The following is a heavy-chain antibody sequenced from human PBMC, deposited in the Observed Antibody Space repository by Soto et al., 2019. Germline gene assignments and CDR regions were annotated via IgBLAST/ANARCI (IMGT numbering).Heavy chain of an antibody. D-gene: IGHD5-12*01. V-gene: IGHV1-8*01. CDR1: GYRFTINY. J-gene: IGHJ1*01. Sequence: GAPVKVSSKASGYRFTINYINWVRQSTGQGQECMGLMYPNRENTDYAQKIQGRLTMTRSTSTNTAYMEFNSLTSEHTPGYFCARARIGGYSAYELLGGLEHWAQGTPVTVSS. CDR3: ARARIGGYSAYELLGGLEH. CDR2: MYPNRENT.